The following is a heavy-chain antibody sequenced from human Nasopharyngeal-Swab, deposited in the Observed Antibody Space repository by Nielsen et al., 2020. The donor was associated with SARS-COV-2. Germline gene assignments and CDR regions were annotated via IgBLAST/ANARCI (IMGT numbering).Heavy chain of an antibody. CDR1: GYSFTHYW. V-gene: IGHV5-51*01. CDR3: ARLGMITDYNYFDP. CDR2: IYPGDSDT. D-gene: IGHD3-16*01. J-gene: IGHJ5*02. Sequence: GESLKISCKTSGYSFTHYWIGWVRQMPGKGLEWMGIIYPGDSDTRYSPSFQGQVTISADKSISTAYLQWSSLKASDTAMYFCARLGMITDYNYFDPWGQGTLVTVSS.